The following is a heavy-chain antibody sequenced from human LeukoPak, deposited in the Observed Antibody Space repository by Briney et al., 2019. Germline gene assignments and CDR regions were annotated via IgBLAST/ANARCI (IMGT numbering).Heavy chain of an antibody. CDR2: ISVSGGST. Sequence: GGSLRLSCAASGFTFNSYAMNWVRQAPGKGLEWVSTISVSGGSTYYTDSVKGRFTISRDNSKNTLYLQMNSLRAEDTAVYYCAKGESYRTTLFDYWGQGTLVTVSS. J-gene: IGHJ4*02. V-gene: IGHV3-23*01. CDR3: AKGESYRTTLFDY. CDR1: GFTFNSYA. D-gene: IGHD1-14*01.